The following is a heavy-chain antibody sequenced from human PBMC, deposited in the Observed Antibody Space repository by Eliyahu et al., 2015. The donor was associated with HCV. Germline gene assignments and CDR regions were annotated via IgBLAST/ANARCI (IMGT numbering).Heavy chain of an antibody. CDR1: GFTLNNPRVG. CDR2: IFSNDEK. J-gene: IGHJ6*02. Sequence: QVTLKESGPALVKPTETLTLTCIVSGFTLNNPRVGVSWIRQPPGKDLEWLAHIFSNDEKSYSASLKSRLTISKDTSNSQVVLSLTNIDPMDTATYYCARIRDGYSWGYYYFGLDVWGQGTTVTVSS. CDR3: ARIRDGYSWGYYYFGLDV. V-gene: IGHV2-26*01. D-gene: IGHD5-24*01.